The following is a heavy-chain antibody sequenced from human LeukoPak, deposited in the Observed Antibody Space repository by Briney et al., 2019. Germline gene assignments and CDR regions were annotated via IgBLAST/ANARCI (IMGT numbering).Heavy chain of an antibody. CDR1: GFTFSGYW. J-gene: IGHJ4*02. D-gene: IGHD5-24*01. CDR3: AKAERDGYNPFDY. CDR2: ISGSGGST. V-gene: IGHV3-23*01. Sequence: PGGSLRLSCAASGFTFSGYWMSWVRQAPGKGLEWVSAISGSGGSTYYADSVKGRFTISRDNSKNTLYLQMNSLRAEDTAVYYCAKAERDGYNPFDYWGQGTLVTVSS.